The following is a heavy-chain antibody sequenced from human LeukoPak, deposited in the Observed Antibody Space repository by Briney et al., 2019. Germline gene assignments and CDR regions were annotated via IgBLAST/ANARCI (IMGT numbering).Heavy chain of an antibody. V-gene: IGHV4-39*01. D-gene: IGHD4-17*01. Sequence: PSETLSLTCTVSGGSISSSSYYWGWIRQPPGKGLEWIGSIYYSGSTYYNPSLKSRVTISVDTSKNQFSLKLSSVTAADTAVYYCARGGDYGDWYYFDYWGQGTLVTVSS. CDR3: ARGGDYGDWYYFDY. CDR1: GGSISSSSYY. CDR2: IYYSGST. J-gene: IGHJ4*02.